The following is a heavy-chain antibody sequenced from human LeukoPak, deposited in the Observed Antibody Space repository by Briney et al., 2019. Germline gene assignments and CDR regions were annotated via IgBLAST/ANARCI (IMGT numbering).Heavy chain of an antibody. CDR3: ARDPSRGYNYGYGDY. J-gene: IGHJ4*02. V-gene: IGHV3-7*01. Sequence: PGGSLRLSCAASGFTFSTYWMSWVRQAPGKGLEWVAHINQDRSEKYYVDSVKGRFTIARDNAKNSLYLQMNSLRAEDTAVYYCARDPSRGYNYGYGDYWGQGTLVIVSS. D-gene: IGHD5-18*01. CDR1: GFTFSTYW. CDR2: INQDRSEK.